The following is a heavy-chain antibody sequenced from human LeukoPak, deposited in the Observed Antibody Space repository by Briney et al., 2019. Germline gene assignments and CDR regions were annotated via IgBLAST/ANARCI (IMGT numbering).Heavy chain of an antibody. CDR3: AKEPKGYYYYFDY. CDR1: GFTFSSYG. V-gene: IGHV3-30*02. D-gene: IGHD3-22*01. Sequence: GGSLRLSCAASGFTFSSYGMNWVRQAPGKGLEWVAFIRYDGSNKYYADSVKGRFTISRDNSKNTLYLQMNSLRAEDTAVYYCAKEPKGYYYYFDYWGQGTLVTVSS. CDR2: IRYDGSNK. J-gene: IGHJ4*02.